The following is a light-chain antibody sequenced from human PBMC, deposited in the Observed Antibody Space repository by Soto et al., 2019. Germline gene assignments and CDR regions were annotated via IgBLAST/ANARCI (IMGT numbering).Light chain of an antibody. V-gene: IGLV2-23*01. CDR1: SSDVGNYNL. J-gene: IGLJ1*01. Sequence: QSVLTQPASVSGSPGQSITTSCTGTSSDVGNYNLVSWYQQHPGKAPKLMIYEGSKRPSGVSNRFPGSKSGNTASLTISILQAEDEADYYCCSYAGSSTYVFGTGTKVTVL. CDR3: CSYAGSSTYV. CDR2: EGS.